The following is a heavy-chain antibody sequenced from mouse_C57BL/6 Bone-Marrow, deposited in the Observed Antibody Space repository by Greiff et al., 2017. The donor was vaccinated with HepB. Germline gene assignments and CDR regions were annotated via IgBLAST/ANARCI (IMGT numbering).Heavy chain of an antibody. CDR3: ARSDPFDY. J-gene: IGHJ2*01. CDR2: IDPANGNT. Sequence: VQLKESVAELVRPGASVKLSCTASGFNINNTYMHWVKQRPEQGLEWIGRIDPANGNTKYAPKFQGKATITADTSSNTAYLQLSSLTSEDTAIYYCARSDPFDYWGQGTTLTVSS. V-gene: IGHV14-3*01. CDR1: GFNINNTY.